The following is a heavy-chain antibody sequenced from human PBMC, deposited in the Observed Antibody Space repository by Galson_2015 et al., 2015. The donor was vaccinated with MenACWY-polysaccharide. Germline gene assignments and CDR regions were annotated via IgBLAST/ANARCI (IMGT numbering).Heavy chain of an antibody. CDR2: ISYDGSNK. V-gene: IGHV3-30-3*01. Sequence: SLRLSCAASGFTFSSYAMHWVRQAPGKGLEWVAVISYDGSNKYYADSVKGRFTISRDNSESTLYLQVSSLRAEDTAVYYCARSYCDRTSCYGMDVWGQGTTVTVSS. J-gene: IGHJ6*02. D-gene: IGHD2/OR15-2a*01. CDR3: ARSYCDRTSCYGMDV. CDR1: GFTFSSYA.